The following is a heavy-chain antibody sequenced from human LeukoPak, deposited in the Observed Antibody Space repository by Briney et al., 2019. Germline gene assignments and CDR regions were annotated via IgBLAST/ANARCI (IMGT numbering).Heavy chain of an antibody. V-gene: IGHV1-46*01. J-gene: IGHJ4*02. CDR2: INPSGGTT. D-gene: IGHD6-19*01. CDR3: ARGRPGRGWSFDY. CDR1: GYSFTNYY. Sequence: APVKASCKASGYSFTNYYIHWVRQAPGQGLEWMGIINPSGGTTTYAQKFQGRVTMTRDTSTSTLYMELSSLRSEDTAVYYCARGRPGRGWSFDYWGQGTLVTVSS.